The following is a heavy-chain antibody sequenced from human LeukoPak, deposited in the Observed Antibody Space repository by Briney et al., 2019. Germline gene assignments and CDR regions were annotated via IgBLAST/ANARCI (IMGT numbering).Heavy chain of an antibody. CDR1: GASISSGSYY. CDR2: IYTSGSA. D-gene: IGHD6-6*01. CDR3: ARDTPDPIAARADYFDY. V-gene: IGHV4-61*02. J-gene: IGHJ4*02. Sequence: SETLSLTCTVSGASISSGSYYWSWIRQSAGKGLEWIGRIYTSGSANYNPSLKSRITISLETSKHQFSLKVRSVTAADTAVYYCARDTPDPIAARADYFDYWGQGNLVTVSS.